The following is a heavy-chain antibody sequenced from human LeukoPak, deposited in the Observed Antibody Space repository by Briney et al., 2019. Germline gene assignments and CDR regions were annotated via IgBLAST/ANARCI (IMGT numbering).Heavy chain of an antibody. CDR1: GYTFTSYG. CDR3: ARDYDILTGYIAFDI. Sequence: ASVKVSCKASGYTFTSYGFIWVRQAPGQGLEWMGWISAYNGKTNYAQKLQARVTMPTDTSTSTAYMELRSLRSDDTAVYYCARDYDILTGYIAFDIWGQGTMVTVSS. CDR2: ISAYNGKT. J-gene: IGHJ3*02. V-gene: IGHV1-18*04. D-gene: IGHD3-9*01.